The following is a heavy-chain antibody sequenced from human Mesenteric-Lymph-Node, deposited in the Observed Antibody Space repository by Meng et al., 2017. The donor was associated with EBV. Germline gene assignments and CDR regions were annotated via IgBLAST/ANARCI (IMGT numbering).Heavy chain of an antibody. Sequence: QVRLQEPGPGLVKPPGPLSLTCGFSRDSVTSSNWWSWVRQPPGKGLEWIGEMSHSGSSNYNPSLNNRVTMSVDKSKNRVFLQLSSVTAADTAMYYCARILVGENSGYFLDYWGQGILVTVSS. CDR2: MSHSGSS. V-gene: IGHV4-4*03. J-gene: IGHJ4*02. D-gene: IGHD3-22*01. CDR1: RDSVTSSNW. CDR3: ARILVGENSGYFLDY.